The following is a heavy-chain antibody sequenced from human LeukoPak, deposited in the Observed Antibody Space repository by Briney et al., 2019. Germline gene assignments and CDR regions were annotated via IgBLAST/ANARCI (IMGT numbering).Heavy chain of an antibody. D-gene: IGHD1-26*01. CDR3: AKSNIVGATPRYYYYMDV. CDR2: ISGSGGST. J-gene: IGHJ6*03. V-gene: IGHV3-23*01. CDR1: GFTFNSYA. Sequence: GGSLRLFCAASGFTFNSYAMIWLRQAPAKGLAWVSAISGSGGSTYYADSVKGRFTIPRGNSKNTLYLQMNSLRAEDTAVYYCAKSNIVGATPRYYYYMDVWGKGTTVTVSS.